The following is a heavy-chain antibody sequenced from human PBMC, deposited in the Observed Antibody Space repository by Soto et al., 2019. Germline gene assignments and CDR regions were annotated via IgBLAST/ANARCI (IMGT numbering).Heavy chain of an antibody. Sequence: ASVKVSCKASGYTFTSYGISWVRQAPGQGLEWMGWISAYNGNTNYAQKLQGRVTMTTDTSTSTAYMELRSLRSDDTAVYYCARDIRLLWFGELIGTYSYGMDVWGQGTTVTVSS. D-gene: IGHD3-10*01. V-gene: IGHV1-18*04. J-gene: IGHJ6*02. CDR1: GYTFTSYG. CDR3: ARDIRLLWFGELIGTYSYGMDV. CDR2: ISAYNGNT.